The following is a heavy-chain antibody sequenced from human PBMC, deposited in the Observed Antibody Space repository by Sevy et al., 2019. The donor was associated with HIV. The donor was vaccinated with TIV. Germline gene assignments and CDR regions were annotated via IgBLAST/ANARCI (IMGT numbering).Heavy chain of an antibody. J-gene: IGHJ4*02. D-gene: IGHD3-22*01. CDR3: ATAKDYYENSGDPFDY. CDR1: GYTVSRLS. CDR2: FDPEDDET. Sequence: ASVKVSCKVSGYTVSRLSMHWVQQGPGKGLEWMGRFDPEDDETIYAQKFQGRVTMTEDTSTDTAYMELSSLRFEDTAVYYCATAKDYYENSGDPFDYWGQGTLVTVSS. V-gene: IGHV1-24*01.